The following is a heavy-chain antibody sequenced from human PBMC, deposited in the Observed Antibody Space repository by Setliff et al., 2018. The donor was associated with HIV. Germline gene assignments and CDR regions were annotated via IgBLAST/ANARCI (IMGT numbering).Heavy chain of an antibody. CDR3: AKIQNPQGYYYDSSGYYPHPGSPDY. J-gene: IGHJ4*02. CDR2: IRYDGSNK. V-gene: IGHV3-30*02. Sequence: GVSLRLSCAASGFTFSSYGMHWVRQAPGKGLEWVAFIRYDGSNKYYADSVKGRFTISRDNSKNTLYLQMNSLRAEDTAVYYCAKIQNPQGYYYDSSGYYPHPGSPDYWGQGTLVTVSS. CDR1: GFTFSSYG. D-gene: IGHD3-22*01.